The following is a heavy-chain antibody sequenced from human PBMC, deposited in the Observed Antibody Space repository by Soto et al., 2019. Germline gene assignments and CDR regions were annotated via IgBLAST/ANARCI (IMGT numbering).Heavy chain of an antibody. CDR3: VRNSGYDFWSGFLY. CDR1: GFTFDTFT. D-gene: IGHD3-3*01. V-gene: IGHV3-23*01. CDR2: VSGSGVTT. Sequence: LRLSCAASGFTFDTFTMTWVRQAPGKGLEWVSSVSGSGVTTKYSDPVKGRFTISRDNSKNTLYLQLNTLTAEDTAVYYCVRNSGYDFWSGFLYWGQGALVTVSS. J-gene: IGHJ4*02.